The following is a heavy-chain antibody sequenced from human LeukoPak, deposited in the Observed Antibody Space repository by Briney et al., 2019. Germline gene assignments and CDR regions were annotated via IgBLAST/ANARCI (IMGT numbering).Heavy chain of an antibody. D-gene: IGHD2-21*01. V-gene: IGHV1-69*13. Sequence: SVKVSCKASGGTFSSYAISWVRQAPGQGLEWMGGIIPIFGTANYAQKFQGRATITADESTSTAYMELSSLRSEDTAVYYCARIPPTPSGHAFDIWGQGTMVTVSS. CDR3: ARIPPTPSGHAFDI. J-gene: IGHJ3*02. CDR2: IIPIFGTA. CDR1: GGTFSSYA.